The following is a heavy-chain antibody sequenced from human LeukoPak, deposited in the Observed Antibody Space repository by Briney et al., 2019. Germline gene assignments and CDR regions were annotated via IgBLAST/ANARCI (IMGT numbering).Heavy chain of an antibody. V-gene: IGHV3-74*01. J-gene: IGHJ4*02. CDR2: INPDGSST. CDR1: GFSFSDYG. Sequence: GGSLGLSCAASGFSFSDYGMHWVRQAPGKGLVWVSRINPDGSSTNYADSVKGRFTISRDNAKNTLYLQMNSLRGEDTAIYYCASKVQYSFDYWGQGTLATVSS. CDR3: ASKVQYSFDY. D-gene: IGHD2/OR15-2a*01.